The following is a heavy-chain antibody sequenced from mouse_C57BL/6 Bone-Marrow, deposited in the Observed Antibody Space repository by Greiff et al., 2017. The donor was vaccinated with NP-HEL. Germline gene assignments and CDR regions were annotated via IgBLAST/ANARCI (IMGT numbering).Heavy chain of an antibody. CDR1: GYTFTDYY. D-gene: IGHD2-3*01. CDR2: INPYNGGT. CDR3: ARYGYYDYFDY. Sequence: VQLQQSGPVLVKPGASVKMSCKASGYTFTDYYMNWVKQSHGKSLEWIGVINPYNGGTSYNQKFKGKATLTVDKSSSTAYMELNSLTSEYSAVYYCARYGYYDYFDYWGQGTTLTVSS. J-gene: IGHJ2*01. V-gene: IGHV1-19*01.